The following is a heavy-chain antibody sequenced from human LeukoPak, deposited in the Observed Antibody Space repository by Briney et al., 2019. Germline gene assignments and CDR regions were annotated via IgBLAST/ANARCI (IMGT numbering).Heavy chain of an antibody. CDR2: INSDGSST. Sequence: GGSLRLSCAASGFTFSSYWMHWVRQAPGKGLVWVSRINSDGSSTSYADSVKGRFTISRDNAKNTLYLQMNSLRAEDTAVYYCAKTGVRGVITNFDYWGQGTLVTVSS. D-gene: IGHD3-10*01. CDR1: GFTFSSYW. CDR3: AKTGVRGVITNFDY. J-gene: IGHJ4*02. V-gene: IGHV3-74*01.